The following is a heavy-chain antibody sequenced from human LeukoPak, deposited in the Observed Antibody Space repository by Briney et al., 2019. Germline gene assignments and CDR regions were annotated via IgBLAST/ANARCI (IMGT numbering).Heavy chain of an antibody. CDR3: ARHTITMVRGVIIIGEYNWFDP. D-gene: IGHD3-10*01. CDR1: GGSISSYY. Sequence: SETLFLTCTVSGGSISSYYWSWIRQPPGKGLEWIGEINHSGSTNYNPSLKSRVTISVDTSKNQFSLKLSSVTAADTAVYYCARHTITMVRGVIIIGEYNWFDPWGQGTLVTVSS. J-gene: IGHJ5*02. CDR2: INHSGST. V-gene: IGHV4-34*01.